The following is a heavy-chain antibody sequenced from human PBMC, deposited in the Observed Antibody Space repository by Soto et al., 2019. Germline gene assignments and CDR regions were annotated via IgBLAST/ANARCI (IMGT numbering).Heavy chain of an antibody. Sequence: ASVKVSCKASGYTFTSYAMHWVRQAPGQRLEWMGWINAGNGNTKYSQKFQGRVTITRDTSASTAYMELSSLRSEDTAVYYCARAPTVVTPWDYWGQGTQVTVSS. CDR2: INAGNGNT. CDR1: GYTFTSYA. D-gene: IGHD4-17*01. J-gene: IGHJ4*02. CDR3: ARAPTVVTPWDY. V-gene: IGHV1-3*01.